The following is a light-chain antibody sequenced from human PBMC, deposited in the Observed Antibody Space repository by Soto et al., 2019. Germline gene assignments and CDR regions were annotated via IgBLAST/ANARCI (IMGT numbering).Light chain of an antibody. CDR2: GAS. CDR3: QQYNNWPRYT. J-gene: IGKJ2*01. V-gene: IGKV3-15*01. Sequence: ELVLTQSPVALSLSSGERATLSCRASQSFSSTLLTWYQQKPGQAPRLLIYGASTRATGIPARFSGSGSGTEFTLTISSLQSEDFSVYSCQQYNNWPRYTFGQGTKLEIK. CDR1: QSFSST.